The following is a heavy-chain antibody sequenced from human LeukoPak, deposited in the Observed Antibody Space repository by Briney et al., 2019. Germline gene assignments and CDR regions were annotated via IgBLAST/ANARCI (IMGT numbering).Heavy chain of an antibody. CDR1: GINVSSNY. V-gene: IGHV3-66*02. Sequence: PGGSLRLSCAASGINVSSNYMTWIRQAPGKRLEWVSLIYGRDAAYYAESVRGRFMISRDNLKNTLFLQMNSLRVEDTAVYYCVTSTGQQFIPYDYWGQGTHVTVSS. CDR3: VTSTGQQFIPYDY. CDR2: IYGRDAA. D-gene: IGHD6-13*01. J-gene: IGHJ4*02.